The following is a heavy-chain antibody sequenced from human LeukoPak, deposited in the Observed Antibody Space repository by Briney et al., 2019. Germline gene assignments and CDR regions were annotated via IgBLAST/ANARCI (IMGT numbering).Heavy chain of an antibody. Sequence: GGSLRLSCAVSGFTFSSHAMTWVRQAPGKGLEWVSGISIGDSTFYADSVKGRFTISRDNSKSTLYLQMNSLRAEDTAVYYCAKDEGSGHYYFDYWGQGTLVTVSS. CDR1: GFTFSSHA. CDR2: ISIGDST. V-gene: IGHV3-23*01. CDR3: AKDEGSGHYYFDY. D-gene: IGHD3-22*01. J-gene: IGHJ4*02.